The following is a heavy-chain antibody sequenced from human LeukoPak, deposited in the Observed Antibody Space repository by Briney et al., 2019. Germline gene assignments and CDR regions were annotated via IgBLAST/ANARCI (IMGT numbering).Heavy chain of an antibody. Sequence: SETLSLTCAVYGGSFSGYYWSWIRQPPGKGLEWIGEINHSGSTNYNPSLKSRVTISVDTSKNQFSLKLSSVTAADTAVYYCAKGKVLLWFEWNGWFDPWGQGTLVTVSS. CDR3: AKGKVLLWFEWNGWFDP. CDR2: INHSGST. V-gene: IGHV4-34*01. D-gene: IGHD3-10*01. CDR1: GGSFSGYY. J-gene: IGHJ5*02.